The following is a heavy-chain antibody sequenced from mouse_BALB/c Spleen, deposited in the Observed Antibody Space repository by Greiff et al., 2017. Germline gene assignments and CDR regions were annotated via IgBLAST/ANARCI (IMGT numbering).Heavy chain of an antibody. CDR2: IYPYNGGT. CDR1: GYTFTDYN. J-gene: IGHJ4*01. Sequence: VHVKQSGPELVKPGASVKISCKASGYTFTDYNMHWVKQSHGKSLEWIGYIYPYNGGTGYNQKFKSKATLTVDNSSSTAYMELRSLTSEDSAVYYCARDFVSDAMDYWGQGTSVTVSS. CDR3: ARDFVSDAMDY. V-gene: IGHV1S29*02.